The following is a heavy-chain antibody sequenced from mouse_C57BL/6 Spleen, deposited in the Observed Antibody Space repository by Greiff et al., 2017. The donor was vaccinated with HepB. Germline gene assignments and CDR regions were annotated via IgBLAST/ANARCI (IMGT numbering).Heavy chain of an antibody. CDR2: IYPRSGNT. V-gene: IGHV1-81*01. Sequence: VQVVESGAELARPGASVKLSCKASGYTFTSYGISWVKQRTGQGLEWIGEIYPRSGNTYYNEKFKGKATLTADKSSSTAYMELRSLTSEDSAVYFCAREGTGSIDYWGQGTTLTVSS. D-gene: IGHD4-1*01. J-gene: IGHJ2*01. CDR3: AREGTGSIDY. CDR1: GYTFTSYG.